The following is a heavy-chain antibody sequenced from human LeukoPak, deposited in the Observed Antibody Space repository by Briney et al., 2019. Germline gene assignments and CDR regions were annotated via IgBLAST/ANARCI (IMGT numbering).Heavy chain of an antibody. J-gene: IGHJ1*01. CDR3: AITATQSVRGYLPH. CDR2: ILSDGSKE. V-gene: IGHV3-33*01. Sequence: PGGSLRLSCAASGFIFSSYGMHWVRQAPGKGLEWVAVILSDGSKEFYTDSVKGRFTISRDNSKNTLYLQMNSLRAEDTAVYYCAITATQSVRGYLPHWGQGTLVTVSS. D-gene: IGHD3-10*01. CDR1: GFIFSSYG.